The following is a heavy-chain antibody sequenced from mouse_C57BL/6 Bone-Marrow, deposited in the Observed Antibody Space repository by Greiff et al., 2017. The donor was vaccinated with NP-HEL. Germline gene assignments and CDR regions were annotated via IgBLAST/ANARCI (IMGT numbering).Heavy chain of an antibody. J-gene: IGHJ3*01. CDR1: GYTFTSYW. V-gene: IGHV1-64*01. CDR2: IHPNSGST. Sequence: VQLQQPGAELVKPGASVKLSCKASGYTFTSYWMHWVKQRPGQGLEWIGMIHPNSGSTNYNEKFKSKATLTVDKSSSTAYMQLSSLTSEDSAVYYCAYYSNYVGFAYWGQGTLVTVSA. D-gene: IGHD2-5*01. CDR3: AYYSNYVGFAY.